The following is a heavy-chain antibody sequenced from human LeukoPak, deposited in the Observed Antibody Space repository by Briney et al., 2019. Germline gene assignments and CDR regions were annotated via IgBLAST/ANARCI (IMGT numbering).Heavy chain of an antibody. CDR3: ARPLRRDDLFDY. V-gene: IGHV1-46*01. D-gene: IGHD5-24*01. CDR1: GYTFTSYY. Sequence: GASVKVSFKASGYTFTSYYMHWVRQPPAQGLELMGIINPSGGSTSYAQKFQGRVTMTRDTSTSPVYMELSSLRSEDAAVYYCARPLRRDDLFDYWGEGTLVSVSS. J-gene: IGHJ4*02. CDR2: INPSGGST.